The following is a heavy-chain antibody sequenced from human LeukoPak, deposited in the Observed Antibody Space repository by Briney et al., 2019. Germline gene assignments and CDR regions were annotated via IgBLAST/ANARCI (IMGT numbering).Heavy chain of an antibody. CDR3: AKDFGDCSNGVCYGKPFDY. CDR2: ISGSGDTT. J-gene: IGHJ4*02. CDR1: GFTFSRYA. D-gene: IGHD2-8*01. Sequence: PGGSLRLSRAASGFTFSRYAMSWARQAPGKGLEWGSCISGSGDTTYYADPVKGRFTISRDNSKNTLYLQMNSLRAEDTAVYYCAKDFGDCSNGVCYGKPFDYWGQGTLVTASS. V-gene: IGHV3-23*01.